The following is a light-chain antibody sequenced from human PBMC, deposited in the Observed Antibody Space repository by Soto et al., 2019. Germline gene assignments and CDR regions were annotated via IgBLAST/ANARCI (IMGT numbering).Light chain of an antibody. CDR3: SSYTATRTVV. J-gene: IGLJ3*02. Sequence: QPVLTQPASVAGSPGQSITIACTGTSSDVGGYNYVSWYQLHPGKAPRLVIYDVSIRPPAVSDRFSGSTSGNTASLTISGLQAEDEADYYCSSYTATRTVVFGGGTQLTVL. V-gene: IGLV2-14*03. CDR2: DVS. CDR1: SSDVGGYNY.